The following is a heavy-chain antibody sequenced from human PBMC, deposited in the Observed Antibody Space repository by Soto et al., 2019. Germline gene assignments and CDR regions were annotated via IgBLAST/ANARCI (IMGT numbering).Heavy chain of an antibody. CDR1: GGSISSSSYY. Sequence: QLQLQESGPGLVKPSETLSLTCIVSGGSISSSSYYWGWIRQPPGKGLEWIGSIYYSGSTYYNPSLKRRVTTTVDTSKNPFSLTLSSVTAADTAVFYCARHRARNWFDPWGQGTLVIVSS. J-gene: IGHJ5*02. CDR3: ARHRARNWFDP. D-gene: IGHD6-6*01. CDR2: IYYSGST. V-gene: IGHV4-39*01.